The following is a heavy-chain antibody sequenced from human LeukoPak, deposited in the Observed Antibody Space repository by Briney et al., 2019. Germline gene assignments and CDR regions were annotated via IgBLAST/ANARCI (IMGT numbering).Heavy chain of an antibody. J-gene: IGHJ5*02. D-gene: IGHD2-2*01. Sequence: SGTLSLSSTVSGGSLRNYYWSSICDPPRKRLEWGWYISISGSTNSTPPPTSRVTLSEYTPQNHSSPKLNSLTAADTAVYYCARTTEDCSSTSCYQYWFDPWGQGTLVTVSS. CDR2: ISISGST. V-gene: IGHV4-59*01. CDR3: ARTTEDCSSTSCYQYWFDP. CDR1: GGSLRNYY.